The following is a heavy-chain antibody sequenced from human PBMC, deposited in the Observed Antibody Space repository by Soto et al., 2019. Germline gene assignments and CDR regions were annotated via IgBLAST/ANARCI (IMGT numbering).Heavy chain of an antibody. CDR3: AREYLGYYDSSGPFDY. CDR1: GFTFSSYW. D-gene: IGHD3-22*01. J-gene: IGHJ4*02. CDR2: INSDGSST. V-gene: IGHV3-74*01. Sequence: GGSLRLSCAASGFTFSSYWMHWVRQAPGKGLVWVSRINSDGSSTSYADSVKGRFTISRDNSKNTLYLQMNSLRAEDTAVYYCAREYLGYYDSSGPFDYWGQGTLVTVSS.